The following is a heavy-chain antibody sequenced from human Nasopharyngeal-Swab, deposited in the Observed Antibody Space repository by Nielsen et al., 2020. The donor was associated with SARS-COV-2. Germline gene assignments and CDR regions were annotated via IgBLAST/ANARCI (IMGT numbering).Heavy chain of an antibody. V-gene: IGHV3-48*03. Sequence: GGSLSLSCAASGFTFSSFEMNWVRKAPGKGLEWVSYIGSSGNTLYYADSVKGRFTVSRDNAKNSLFLHLGSLRAEDTAVYYCAREGYGDSSFYFDYWGQGTLVTVSS. D-gene: IGHD4-17*01. CDR2: IGSSGNTL. CDR1: GFTFSSFE. CDR3: AREGYGDSSFYFDY. J-gene: IGHJ4*02.